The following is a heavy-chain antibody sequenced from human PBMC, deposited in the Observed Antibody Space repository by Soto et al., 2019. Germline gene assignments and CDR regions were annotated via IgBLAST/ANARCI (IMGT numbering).Heavy chain of an antibody. V-gene: IGHV3-9*01. CDR2: ISWNSDGI. CDR1: GFIFDDFA. Sequence: DAQLVESGGGLVQPGRSLRLSCAGSGFIFDDFAIHWVRQAPGKGLEWVSGISWNSDGIGYADSVKGRFTISRDNAKNSLYLQMNSLRVEDTALYYCTKVGGLYDFWSGPLHFDLWGQGTLVTVSS. J-gene: IGHJ4*02. CDR3: TKVGGLYDFWSGPLHFDL. D-gene: IGHD3-3*01.